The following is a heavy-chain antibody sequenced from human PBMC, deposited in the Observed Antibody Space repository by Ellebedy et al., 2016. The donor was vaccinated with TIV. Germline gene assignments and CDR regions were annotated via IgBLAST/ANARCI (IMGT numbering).Heavy chain of an antibody. CDR2: IRFDGNNA. CDR3: AKDAIAAAGTGLYYGMDV. J-gene: IGHJ6*02. D-gene: IGHD6-13*01. Sequence: GESLKISCAASGFIFSNSGMNWVRQAPGKGLEWVAFIRFDGNNAYYADSAKGRFTIARDNSKNTLYLQMNNMRDEETAVYYCAKDAIAAAGTGLYYGMDVWGQGTTVTVSS. CDR1: GFIFSNSG. V-gene: IGHV3-30*02.